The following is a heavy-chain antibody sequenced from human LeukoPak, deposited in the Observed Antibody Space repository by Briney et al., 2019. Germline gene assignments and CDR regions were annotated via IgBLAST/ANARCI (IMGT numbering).Heavy chain of an antibody. CDR3: AKAGGFCSGTSCPTDS. D-gene: IGHD2-2*01. CDR1: GFTFSSYA. J-gene: IGHJ4*02. V-gene: IGHV3-23*01. Sequence: GGSLRLSCAASGFTFSSYAISRVRQAPGKGLEWVSSISGSGGSKYFADSVTGRFTISRDISMNTLYLQMNSLRAEDTAVYYCAKAGGFCSGTSCPTDSWGQGTLVTVSS. CDR2: ISGSGGSK.